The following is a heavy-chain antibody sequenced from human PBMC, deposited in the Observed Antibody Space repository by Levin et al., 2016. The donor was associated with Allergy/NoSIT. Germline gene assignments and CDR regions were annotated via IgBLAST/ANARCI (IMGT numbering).Heavy chain of an antibody. V-gene: IGHV1-2*05. J-gene: IGHJ4*02. D-gene: IGHD6-19*01. Sequence: WVRQAPGQGLEWMGRINPNSGGTNYAQKFQGRVTMTRDTSISTAYMELSRLRSDDTVVYYCARGGKAVAGAFDYWGQGTLVTVSS. CDR3: ARGGKAVAGAFDY. CDR2: INPNSGGT.